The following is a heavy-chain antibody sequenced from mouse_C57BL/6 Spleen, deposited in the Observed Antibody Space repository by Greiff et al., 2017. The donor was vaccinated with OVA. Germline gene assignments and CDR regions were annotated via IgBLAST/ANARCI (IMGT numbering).Heavy chain of an antibody. CDR1: GYTFTSYW. V-gene: IGHV1-50*01. CDR2: IDPSDSYT. CDR3: AITGIDY. J-gene: IGHJ2*01. D-gene: IGHD4-1*01. Sequence: QVQLQQPGAELVKPGASVKLSCKASGYTFTSYWMQWVKQRPGQGLEWIGEIDPSDSYTNYNQKFKGKATLTVDTSSSTAYMQLSSLTSEDSAVYYCAITGIDYWGQGTTLTVSS.